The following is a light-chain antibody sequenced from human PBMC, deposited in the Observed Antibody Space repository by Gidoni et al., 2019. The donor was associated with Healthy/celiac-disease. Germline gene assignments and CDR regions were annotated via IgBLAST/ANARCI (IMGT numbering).Light chain of an antibody. J-gene: IGKJ2*01. CDR3: QQYNSYSTYT. CDR2: DAS. CDR1: QSISSW. Sequence: DIQMTQSPSILSASVGDRDTITCRASQSISSWLAWYQQKPGKAPKLLIYDASSLESGVPSRFSGSGSGTEFTLTISSLQPDDFATYYCQQYNSYSTYTFGQGTKLEIK. V-gene: IGKV1-5*01.